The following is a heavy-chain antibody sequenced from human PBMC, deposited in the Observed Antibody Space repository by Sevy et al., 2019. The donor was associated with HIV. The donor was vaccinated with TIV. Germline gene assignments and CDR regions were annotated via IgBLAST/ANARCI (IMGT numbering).Heavy chain of an antibody. V-gene: IGHV4-31*03. CDR3: ARVGYDSSGYYPSTFDY. D-gene: IGHD3-22*01. J-gene: IGHJ4*02. Sequence: SETLSLTCTVSGGSFSSGDSYWSWIRQHPGKGLEWIGYIYPSGNTYYKSSLKSRATISGDTPKNQFSLELSSVTAADTAVYYCARVGYDSSGYYPSTFDYWGQGSLVTVSS. CDR2: IYPSGNT. CDR1: GGSFSSGDSY.